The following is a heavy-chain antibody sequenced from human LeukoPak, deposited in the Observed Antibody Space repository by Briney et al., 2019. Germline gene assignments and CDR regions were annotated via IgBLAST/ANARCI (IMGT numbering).Heavy chain of an antibody. J-gene: IGHJ4*02. D-gene: IGHD1-20*01. CDR2: IIPILGIA. CDR3: ARAPGNITGTDDY. CDR1: GGTFSSYA. V-gene: IGHV1-69*04. Sequence: ASVKVSCKASGGTFSSYAISWVRQAPGQGLEWMGRIIPILGIANYAQKFQGRVTITADKSTSTAYMELSSLRSEDTAVYYCARAPGNITGTDDYWGQGTLVTVSS.